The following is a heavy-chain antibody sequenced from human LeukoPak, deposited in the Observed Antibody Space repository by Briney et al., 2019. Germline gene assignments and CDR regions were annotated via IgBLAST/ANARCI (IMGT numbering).Heavy chain of an antibody. J-gene: IGHJ4*02. CDR2: ISKTGTSI. D-gene: IGHD3-3*01. V-gene: IGHV3-11*01. CDR1: GLNFSVYY. CDR3: VAGVALDY. Sequence: GGSLRLSCTASGLNFSVYYMTWIRQAPGNGLGAPGNGLEWLSHISKTGTSIYYADSVRGRFTISRDYAKNSLYLHMNSLGAEDTAVYYSVAGVALDYWGQGALVTVSS.